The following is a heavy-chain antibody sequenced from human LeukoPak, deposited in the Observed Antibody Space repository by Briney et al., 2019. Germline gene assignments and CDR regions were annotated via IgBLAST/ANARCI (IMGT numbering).Heavy chain of an antibody. D-gene: IGHD6-19*01. CDR1: GGSISSYY. J-gene: IGHJ6*02. Sequence: SETLSLTCTVSGGSISSYYWSWIRQPPGKGLEWIGYIYYSGSTNYNPSLKSRVTISVDTSKNQFSLKLSSVTAADTAVYYCARQSSRGYSSGWYTDANPNSANYGIDVWGQGTTVTVSS. V-gene: IGHV4-59*08. CDR3: ARQSSRGYSSGWYTDANPNSANYGIDV. CDR2: IYYSGST.